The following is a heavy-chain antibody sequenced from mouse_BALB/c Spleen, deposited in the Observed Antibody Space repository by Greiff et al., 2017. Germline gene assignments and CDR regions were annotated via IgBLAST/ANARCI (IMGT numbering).Heavy chain of an antibody. V-gene: IGHV1-80*01. CDR3: ARSQFITTVVEGYYFDY. Sequence: QVQLKESGAELVRPGSSVKISCTASGYAFSSYWMNWVKQRPGQGLEWIGQIYPGDGDTNYNGKFKGKATLTADKSSSTAYMQLSSLTSEDSAVYFCARSQFITTVVEGYYFDYWGQGTTLTVSS. D-gene: IGHD1-1*01. J-gene: IGHJ2*01. CDR2: IYPGDGDT. CDR1: GYAFSSYW.